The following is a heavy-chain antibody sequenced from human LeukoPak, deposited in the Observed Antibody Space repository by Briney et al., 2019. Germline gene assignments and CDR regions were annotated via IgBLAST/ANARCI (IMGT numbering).Heavy chain of an antibody. CDR3: ARHHYDFWSGYPNWFDP. J-gene: IGHJ5*02. V-gene: IGHV4-39*01. D-gene: IGHD3-3*01. CDR1: GGSISSSNYY. Sequence: PSETLSLTCTVSGGSISSSNYYWGWIRQPPGKGLEWIGSIYYSGSTYYNPSLKGRVTISVDTSKNQFSLKLSSVTAADTAVYYCARHHYDFWSGYPNWFDPWGQETLVTVSS. CDR2: IYYSGST.